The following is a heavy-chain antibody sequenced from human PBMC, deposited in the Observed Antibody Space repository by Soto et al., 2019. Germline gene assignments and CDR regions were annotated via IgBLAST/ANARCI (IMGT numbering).Heavy chain of an antibody. CDR1: GYSISSGYY. J-gene: IGHJ4*02. CDR2: IYHSGST. V-gene: IGHV4-38-2*01. D-gene: IGHD6-19*01. CDR3: ARGSSGWFLY. Sequence: SETLSLTCAVSGYSISSGYYWGWIRQPPGKGLEWIGSIYHSGSTYYNPSLRSRVTISVDTSKNQFSLKLSSVTAADTAVYYCARGSSGWFLYWGQGTLVTVSS.